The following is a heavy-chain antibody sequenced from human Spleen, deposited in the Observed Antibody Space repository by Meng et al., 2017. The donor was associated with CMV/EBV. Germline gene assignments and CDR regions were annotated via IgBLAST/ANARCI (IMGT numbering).Heavy chain of an antibody. J-gene: IGHJ4*02. Sequence: CATSGFTFSSYAMSWVRQAPGKGLEWVSAISGSGGSTYYADSVKGRFTISRDNSKNTLYLQMNSLRAEDTAVYYCAKDPDYYDRRGGYWGQGTLVTVSS. CDR1: GFTFSSYA. CDR2: ISGSGGST. D-gene: IGHD3-22*01. V-gene: IGHV3-23*01. CDR3: AKDPDYYDRRGGY.